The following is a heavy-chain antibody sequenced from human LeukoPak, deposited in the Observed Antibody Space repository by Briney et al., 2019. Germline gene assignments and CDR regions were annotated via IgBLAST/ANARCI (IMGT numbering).Heavy chain of an antibody. Sequence: SETLSLTCAVYGGSFRGYYWSWIRQPPGKGLEWIGEINHSGSTNYNPSLKSRVTISVDTSKNQFSLKLSSVTAADTAVYYCARVPYYDFWSGYSQGLYYFDYWGQGTLVTVSS. D-gene: IGHD3-3*01. CDR2: INHSGST. CDR1: GGSFRGYY. CDR3: ARVPYYDFWSGYSQGLYYFDY. J-gene: IGHJ4*02. V-gene: IGHV4-34*01.